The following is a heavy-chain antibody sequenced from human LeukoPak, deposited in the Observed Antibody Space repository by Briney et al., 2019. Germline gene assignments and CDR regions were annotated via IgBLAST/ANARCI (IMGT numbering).Heavy chain of an antibody. V-gene: IGHV3-74*01. Sequence: GGSLRLSCAASGFTFSSYWMHWVRQAPGKGLVWVSRINSDGSSTSYADPVKGRFTISRDNAKNTLYLQMNSLRAEDTAVYYCARGRELLWFGEYLNYWGQGTLVTVSS. J-gene: IGHJ4*02. D-gene: IGHD3-10*01. CDR3: ARGRELLWFGEYLNY. CDR1: GFTFSSYW. CDR2: INSDGSST.